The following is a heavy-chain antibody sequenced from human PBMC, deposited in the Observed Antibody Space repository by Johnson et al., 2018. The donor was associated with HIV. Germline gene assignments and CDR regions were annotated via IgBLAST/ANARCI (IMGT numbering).Heavy chain of an antibody. D-gene: IGHD2-15*01. CDR2: INWNGGST. Sequence: VQLVESGGGVVRPGGSLRVSCAASGFTFSSYGMHWVRQAPGKGLEWVSGINWNGGSTGFADSVKGRFTISRDNAKNSMYLQMNSLRVEDTALYYCVRDTGDCSGGRCDDALDVWGQGTMVTVSS. J-gene: IGHJ3*01. CDR3: VRDTGDCSGGRCDDALDV. V-gene: IGHV3-20*04. CDR1: GFTFSSYG.